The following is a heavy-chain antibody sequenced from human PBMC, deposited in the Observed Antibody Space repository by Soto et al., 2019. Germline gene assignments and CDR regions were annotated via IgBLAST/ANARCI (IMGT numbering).Heavy chain of an antibody. CDR2: IYPGDSDT. CDR3: ARAADWPHRDLVY. CDR1: GYSFTSYW. J-gene: IGHJ4*02. D-gene: IGHD2-21*01. V-gene: IGHV5-51*01. Sequence: GESLKISCKGSGYSFTSYWIGWVRQMPGKGMEWMGIIYPGDSDTRYSPSFQGQVTISADKSISTAYLQWSSLKASDTAMYYCARAADWPHRDLVYWGQGTLVTVSS.